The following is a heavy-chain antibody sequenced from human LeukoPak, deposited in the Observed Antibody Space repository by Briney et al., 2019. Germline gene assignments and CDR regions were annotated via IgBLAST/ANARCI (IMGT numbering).Heavy chain of an antibody. J-gene: IGHJ5*02. CDR1: GGSISSSSYY. V-gene: IGHV4-39*01. Sequence: TETLSLTCTVSGGSISSSSYYWGWIRQPPGKGLEWIGSIYYSGSTYYNPSLKSRVTISVDTSKNQFSLNLTSLTAADTAVYYCARGGLGVPSARQFNSGKWFDPWGHGTLVTVSS. CDR3: ARGGLGVPSARQFNSGKWFDP. D-gene: IGHD2-2*01. CDR2: IYYSGST.